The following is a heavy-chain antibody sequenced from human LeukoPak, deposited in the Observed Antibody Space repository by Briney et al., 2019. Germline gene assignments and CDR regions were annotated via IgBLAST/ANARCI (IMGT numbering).Heavy chain of an antibody. CDR2: IYYSGST. CDR3: ARGDTGYYYYYMDV. Sequence: SETLSLTCTVSGVSISSHYWSWLRQPPGKGLEGIGYIYYSGSTNYNPSLKSRVTMSVDTSKNQFSLKLSSVTAEDTAVYHCARGDTGYYYYYMDVWGKGTTVTVSS. J-gene: IGHJ6*03. V-gene: IGHV4-59*11. CDR1: GVSISSHY.